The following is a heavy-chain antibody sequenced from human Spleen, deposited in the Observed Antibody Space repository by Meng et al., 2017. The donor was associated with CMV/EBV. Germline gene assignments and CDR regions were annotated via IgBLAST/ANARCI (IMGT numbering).Heavy chain of an antibody. V-gene: IGHV1-2*02. CDR3: ARGQYDFWSGYPPEPLYYFDY. CDR2: IKPNSGGT. CDR1: GYTFTDYY. J-gene: IGHJ4*02. Sequence: ASVKVSCKASGYTFTDYYIHWVRQAPGQGLEWMGWIKPNSGGTNYVQKFQGRVTVTRDTSITTAYMELTRLRSEDTAVYYCARGQYDFWSGYPPEPLYYFDYWGQGTLVTVSS. D-gene: IGHD3-3*01.